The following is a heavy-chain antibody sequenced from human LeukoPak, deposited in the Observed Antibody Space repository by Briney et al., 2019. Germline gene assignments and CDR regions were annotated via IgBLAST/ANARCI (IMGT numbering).Heavy chain of an antibody. CDR2: INYSGST. CDR3: ARGLARGFAFDI. CDR1: GGSISSYY. D-gene: IGHD3-3*02. J-gene: IGHJ3*02. V-gene: IGHV4-59*01. Sequence: SETLSLTCTVSGGSISSYYWSWIRQPPGKGLEWIGYINYSGSTNYNPSLKSRVTTSVDTSKNQFSLKLSSVTAADTAVYYCARGLARGFAFDIWGQGTMVTVSS.